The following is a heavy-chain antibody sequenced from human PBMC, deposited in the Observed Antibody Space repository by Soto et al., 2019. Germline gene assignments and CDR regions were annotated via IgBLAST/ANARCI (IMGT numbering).Heavy chain of an antibody. CDR2: IYYSGST. D-gene: IGHD6-13*01. Sequence: SETLSLTCTVSGGSISSGGYYWSWIRHHPGKGLEWIGYIYYSGSTYYNPSLKSRVTISVDTSKNQFSLKLSSVTAADTAVYYCARAPPGGIAAAGVDYWGQGTLVTVSS. J-gene: IGHJ4*02. CDR1: GGSISSGGYY. CDR3: ARAPPGGIAAAGVDY. V-gene: IGHV4-31*03.